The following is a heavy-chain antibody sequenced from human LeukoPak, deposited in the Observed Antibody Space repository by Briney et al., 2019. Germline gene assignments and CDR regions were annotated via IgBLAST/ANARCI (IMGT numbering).Heavy chain of an antibody. CDR2: MNPNSGGS. CDR1: GYTFTSYN. Sequence: ASVKVSCKASGYTFTSYNINWVRQATGQGLEWMGWMNPNSGGSSSAQKFQGRVTMTWDTSISTAYMELSSLTSDDTAVYYCTRPGYCTDTSCEGLDYWGQGTLVTVSS. CDR3: TRPGYCTDTSCEGLDY. V-gene: IGHV1-2*02. D-gene: IGHD2-8*02. J-gene: IGHJ4*02.